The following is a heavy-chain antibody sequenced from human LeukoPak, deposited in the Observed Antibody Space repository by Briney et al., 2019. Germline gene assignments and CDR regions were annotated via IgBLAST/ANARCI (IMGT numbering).Heavy chain of an antibody. V-gene: IGHV3-30*02. CDR2: IPYDGSTK. CDR1: GFIFSDYN. CDR3: ARDSVYAFHI. J-gene: IGHJ4*03. D-gene: IGHD3-16*01. Sequence: PGGSLRLSCAASGFIFSDYNMHWVRQTPGKGLEWVAFIPYDGSTKSCADSVKGRFTISRDNSKNTLFLQMNSLRAEDTALYYFARDSVYAFHIWGHGTLVTVSS.